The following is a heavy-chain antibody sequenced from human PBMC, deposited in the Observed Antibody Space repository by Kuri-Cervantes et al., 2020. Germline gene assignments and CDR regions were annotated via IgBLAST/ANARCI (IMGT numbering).Heavy chain of an antibody. J-gene: IGHJ5*02. V-gene: IGHV1-8*01. CDR2: MNPNSGNT. Sequence: ASVKVSCKASGYTFTSYDINWVRQATGQGLEWMGWMNPNSGNTGYAQKFQGRVTMTRNTSISTAYMELSSLRSEDTTVYYCARAPGKYCSGGNCYSDWFDPWGQGTLVTVSS. CDR1: GYTFTSYD. CDR3: ARAPGKYCSGGNCYSDWFDP. D-gene: IGHD2-15*01.